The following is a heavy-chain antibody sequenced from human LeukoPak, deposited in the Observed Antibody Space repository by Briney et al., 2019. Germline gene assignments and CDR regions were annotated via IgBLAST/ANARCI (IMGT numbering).Heavy chain of an antibody. CDR3: AKDAAPLRYFDWSTISHLDY. V-gene: IGHV3-30*02. CDR2: IRYDGSNK. CDR1: GFTFSSYG. J-gene: IGHJ4*02. Sequence: PGGSLRLSCAASGFTFSSYGMHWVRQAPGKGLEWVAFIRYDGSNKYYADSVKGRFTISRDNSKNTLYLQMNSLRAEDTAVYYCAKDAAPLRYFDWSTISHLDYWGQGTLVTVSS. D-gene: IGHD3-9*01.